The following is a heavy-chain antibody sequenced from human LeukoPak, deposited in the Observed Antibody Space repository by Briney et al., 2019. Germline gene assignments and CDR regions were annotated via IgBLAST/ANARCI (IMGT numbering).Heavy chain of an antibody. Sequence: RRSLRLSCAASGFTFSSYAMHWVRQAPGKGLEWVAVISYDGSNKYYADSVKGRFTISRDNSKNTLYLQMNSLRAEDTAVYYCASSIPLWFGEPVMWGQGTLVTVSS. CDR2: ISYDGSNK. CDR3: ASSIPLWFGEPVM. D-gene: IGHD3-10*01. V-gene: IGHV3-30*04. CDR1: GFTFSSYA. J-gene: IGHJ4*02.